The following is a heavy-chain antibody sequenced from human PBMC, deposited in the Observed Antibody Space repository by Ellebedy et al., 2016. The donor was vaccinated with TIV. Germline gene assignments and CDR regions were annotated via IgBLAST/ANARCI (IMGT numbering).Heavy chain of an antibody. V-gene: IGHV3-23*01. CDR2: IINTGGTT. CDR1: GYSISSGYY. J-gene: IGHJ6*02. D-gene: IGHD4-17*01. Sequence: PSETLSLTCTVSGYSISSGYYWGWVRQAPGKGLEWVSSIINTGGTTYYADSVKGRFTISRDNSKNTLYLQMNSLRAEDTAVYYCAKDKVFGDSKWEMDVWGQGTTVTVSS. CDR3: AKDKVFGDSKWEMDV.